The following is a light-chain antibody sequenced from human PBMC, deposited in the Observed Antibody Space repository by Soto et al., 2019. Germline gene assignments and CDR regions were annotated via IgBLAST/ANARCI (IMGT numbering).Light chain of an antibody. CDR2: GAS. V-gene: IGKV3-15*01. Sequence: EIVMTQSPATLSVSPGERATLSCRASQSVRSNLAWYQQKPGQAPRLLIYGASTRATDIPARFSGSGSGTDFTLTISRLEPEDSAVYYCQQYGSSPTWTFGQGTKVDI. CDR3: QQYGSSPTWT. CDR1: QSVRSN. J-gene: IGKJ1*01.